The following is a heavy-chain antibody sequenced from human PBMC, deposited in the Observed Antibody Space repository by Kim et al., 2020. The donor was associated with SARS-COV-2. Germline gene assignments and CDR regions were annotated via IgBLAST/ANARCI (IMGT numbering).Heavy chain of an antibody. Sequence: YSNPSLKSRVTISVDTSKNQFSLKLSSVTAADTAVYYCARWAMTPGYFDYWGQGTLVTVSS. V-gene: IGHV4-39*01. J-gene: IGHJ4*02. CDR3: ARWAMTPGYFDY.